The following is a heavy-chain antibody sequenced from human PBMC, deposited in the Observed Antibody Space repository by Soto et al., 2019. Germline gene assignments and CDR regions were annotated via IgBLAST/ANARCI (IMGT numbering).Heavy chain of an antibody. CDR3: ARNLGGKLYGMDV. J-gene: IGHJ6*02. CDR2: IYQSGST. V-gene: IGHV4-4*02. CDR1: GGSISSGNW. Sequence: QVQLQESGPGLVKPSGTLSLTCAVSGGSISSGNWWSWVRQPPGKGLEWIGEIYQSGSTNYNPSLKSRVIISLDKSKNQFSLRLTSVTAADTAVYYCARNLGGKLYGMDVWGHGTTVTVSS. D-gene: IGHD1-26*01.